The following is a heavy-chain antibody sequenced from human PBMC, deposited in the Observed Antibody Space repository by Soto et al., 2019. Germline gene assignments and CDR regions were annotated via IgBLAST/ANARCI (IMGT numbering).Heavy chain of an antibody. Sequence: QVQLVQSGAEVKKPGSSVKVSCKASGGTFSSYAISWVRQAPGQGLEWMGGIIPIFGTANYAQKCQGRVVNAAYEFTSAAYMKLGSLRSEATVVYYCARGWITMVPGVRCYYYYIMDVWGQVTTVTVSS. CDR2: IIPIFGTA. CDR3: ARGWITMVPGVRCYYYYIMDV. J-gene: IGHJ6*02. V-gene: IGHV1-69*01. CDR1: GGTFSSYA. D-gene: IGHD3-10*01.